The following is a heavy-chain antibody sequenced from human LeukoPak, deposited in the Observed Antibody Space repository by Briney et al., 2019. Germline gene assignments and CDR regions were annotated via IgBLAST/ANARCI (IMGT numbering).Heavy chain of an antibody. V-gene: IGHV3-49*03. CDR1: GFTFGDYA. CDR2: IRSKAYGGTT. D-gene: IGHD3-10*01. Sequence: GGSLRLSCTASGFTFGDYAMSWFRQAPGKGLEWVGFIRSKAYGGTTEYAASVKGRFTISRDDSKSIAYLQVNSLKTEDTAVYYCTRDLLWFGETAYYYGMDVWGQGTTVTVSS. J-gene: IGHJ6*02. CDR3: TRDLLWFGETAYYYGMDV.